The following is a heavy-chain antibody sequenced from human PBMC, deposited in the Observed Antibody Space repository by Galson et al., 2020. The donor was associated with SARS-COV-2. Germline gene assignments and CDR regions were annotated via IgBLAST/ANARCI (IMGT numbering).Heavy chain of an antibody. CDR2: FDPEDGET. J-gene: IGHJ6*02. CDR1: GYTLTELS. V-gene: IGHV1-24*01. Sequence: ASVKVSCKVSGYTLTELSMHWVRQAPGPGLEWMGGFDPEDGETIYAQKFQGRVTMTEDTSTDTAYLELSSLGSEDTAVYYCATDAVYYGMEVGSQGTTVTVSS. CDR3: ATDAVYYGMEV.